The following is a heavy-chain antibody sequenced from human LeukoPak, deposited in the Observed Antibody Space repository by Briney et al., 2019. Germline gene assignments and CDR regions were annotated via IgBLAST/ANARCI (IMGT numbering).Heavy chain of an antibody. CDR2: ISYSGNT. CDR1: GDSITSSSYY. V-gene: IGHV4-39*07. Sequence: SETLSLTCTVSGDSITSSSYYWVWIRQPPGKGVGWSGNISYSGNTYYNPSLKSLVTVSVDTSNNQFSLKLSSVTAADTAVYYCARGGNFWSGALDYWGQGTLVTVSS. CDR3: ARGGNFWSGALDY. D-gene: IGHD3-3*01. J-gene: IGHJ4*02.